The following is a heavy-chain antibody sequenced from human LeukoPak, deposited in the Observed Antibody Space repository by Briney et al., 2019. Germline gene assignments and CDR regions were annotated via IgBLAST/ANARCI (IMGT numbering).Heavy chain of an antibody. CDR2: IYYSGST. J-gene: IGHJ4*02. CDR3: ARDIYYDSSGHVDY. D-gene: IGHD3-22*01. Sequence: PSETLSLTCTVSGGSISSSSYYWGCIHQPPGKGLECIGSIYYSGSTYYNPSLKSRVTISVDTSKNQFSLKLSSVTAADTAVYYCARDIYYDSSGHVDYWGQGTLVTVSS. V-gene: IGHV4-39*07. CDR1: GGSISSSSYY.